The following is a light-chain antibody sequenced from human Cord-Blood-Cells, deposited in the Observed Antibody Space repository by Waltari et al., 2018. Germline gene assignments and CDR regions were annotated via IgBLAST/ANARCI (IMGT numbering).Light chain of an antibody. J-gene: IGKJ1*01. CDR3: QQSYSTPRT. Sequence: DIQITQSPSSLSASVGDRVTITRRASQSIRSYLNWYQQKPGKAPKLLIYAASSLQSGFPSRFSGSGSGTDFTFTISSLQPEDFATYYCQQSYSTPRTFGQGTKVEIK. CDR1: QSIRSY. CDR2: AAS. V-gene: IGKV1-39*01.